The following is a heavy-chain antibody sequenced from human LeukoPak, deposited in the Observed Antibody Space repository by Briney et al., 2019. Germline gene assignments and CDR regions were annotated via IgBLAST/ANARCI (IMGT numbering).Heavy chain of an antibody. J-gene: IGHJ5*02. CDR2: IYTSGST. Sequence: SETLSLTCTVSGGSLSSYYWNWIRQPAGKGLEWIGRIYTSGSTNYNPSLKSRVTMSVDTSKNQFSLKLSSVTAADTAVYYCARESGSYLWRSWLNPWGQGTLVTVSS. D-gene: IGHD3-16*01. V-gene: IGHV4-4*07. CDR3: ARESGSYLWRSWLNP. CDR1: GGSLSSYY.